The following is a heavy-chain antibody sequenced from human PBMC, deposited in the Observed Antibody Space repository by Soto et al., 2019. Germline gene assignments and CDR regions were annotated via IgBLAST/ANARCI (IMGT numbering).Heavy chain of an antibody. CDR2: MSGGGGRT. J-gene: IGHJ4*02. Sequence: EVQLLESGGGLVQPGGSLRISCAASGFTFSAYAMSWVRQAPGRGLEWVSVMSGGGGRTHYADPVKGRFTVSRDNSKNTLYLQMSSLRVEDTAVYYCAKEAEEGSSGFNRPLDHWGQGTQVTVSS. CDR3: AKEAEEGSSGFNRPLDH. D-gene: IGHD6-19*01. CDR1: GFTFSAYA. V-gene: IGHV3-23*01.